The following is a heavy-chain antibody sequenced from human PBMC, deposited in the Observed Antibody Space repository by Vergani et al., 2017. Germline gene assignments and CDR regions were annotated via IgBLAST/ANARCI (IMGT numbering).Heavy chain of an antibody. CDR1: GFTFSSYA. CDR3: AKGMIVVTPDALDI. V-gene: IGHV3-23*01. J-gene: IGHJ3*02. CDR2: ICGSGGKT. D-gene: IGHD3-22*01. Sequence: EVQLLESGGGLVQPGGSLRLSCAASGFTFSSYAMSWVRQAPGKGLEWVSAICGSGGKTYYADSVKGRFTISRDTSKNTLYLQMNSLRAEDTAVHYCAKGMIVVTPDALDIWGQGTMVTVSS.